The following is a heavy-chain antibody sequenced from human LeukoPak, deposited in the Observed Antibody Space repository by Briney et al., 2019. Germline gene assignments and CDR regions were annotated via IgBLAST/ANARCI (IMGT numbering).Heavy chain of an antibody. V-gene: IGHV4-59*08. Sequence: SSETLSLTCTVSGGSISSHYWSWIRQPPGKGLEWIGYIYYSGSTNYNPSLRSRVTISVDTSKNQFPLKLSSVTAADTAVYSCARHAPGGGGTTWFDYWGQGTLVTVSS. D-gene: IGHD1-7*01. CDR2: IYYSGST. CDR1: GGSISSHY. CDR3: ARHAPGGGGTTWFDY. J-gene: IGHJ4*02.